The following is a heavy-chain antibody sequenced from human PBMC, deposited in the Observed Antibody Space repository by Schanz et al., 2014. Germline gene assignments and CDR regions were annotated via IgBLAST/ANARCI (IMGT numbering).Heavy chain of an antibody. D-gene: IGHD7-27*01. CDR1: GFNFGSHG. Sequence: QVQVVQSGGGLVKPGGSLRLSCAASGFNFGSHGMHWVRQAPGKGLEWVAVISYDGSFKNYADSVRGRITMSRDNSKNTMYLQINNLRADDTAVYYCARELPGVVAFDSWGQGTMVTVSS. CDR2: ISYDGSFK. J-gene: IGHJ3*01. V-gene: IGHV3-33*01. CDR3: ARELPGVVAFDS.